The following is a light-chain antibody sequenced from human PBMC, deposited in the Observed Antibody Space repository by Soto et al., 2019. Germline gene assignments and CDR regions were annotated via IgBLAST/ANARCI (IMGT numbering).Light chain of an antibody. CDR1: QTISTY. Sequence: DIQMTQSPSSLSASVGDTVTITCRASQTISTYLLWYHQKPGRAPNLLIYNASTLHSGVPSKFSGSGSGTDFTLTISGLQPEDFATYHCQQTYSDISFGGGTKVDIK. V-gene: IGKV1-39*01. CDR3: QQTYSDIS. J-gene: IGKJ4*01. CDR2: NAS.